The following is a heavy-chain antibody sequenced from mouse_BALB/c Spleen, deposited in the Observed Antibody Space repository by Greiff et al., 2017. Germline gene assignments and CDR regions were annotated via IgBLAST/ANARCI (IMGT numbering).Heavy chain of an antibody. V-gene: IGHV5-6-5*01. Sequence: EVHLVESGGGLVKPGGSLKLSCAASGFTFSSYAMSWVRQTPEKRLEWVASISSGGSTYYPDSVKGRFTISRDNARNILYLQMSSLRSEDTAMYYCAREDYGDYWGQGTTLTVSS. CDR2: ISSGGST. CDR1: GFTFSSYA. J-gene: IGHJ2*01. D-gene: IGHD1-2*01. CDR3: AREDYGDY.